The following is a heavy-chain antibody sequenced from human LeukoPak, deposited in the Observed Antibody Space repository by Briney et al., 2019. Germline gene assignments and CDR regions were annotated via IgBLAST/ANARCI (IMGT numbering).Heavy chain of an antibody. CDR3: TRDQTPYY. Sequence: GGSLRLSCTASGFTFGDYAMTWVRQAPGKGLEWVGFIASETYGGTAEYAASVKGRFTISRDDSKSIAYLQMDSLNTEDTAVYYCTRDQTPYYWGQGTLVTVSS. J-gene: IGHJ4*02. CDR2: IASETYGGTA. V-gene: IGHV3-49*04. CDR1: GFTFGDYA.